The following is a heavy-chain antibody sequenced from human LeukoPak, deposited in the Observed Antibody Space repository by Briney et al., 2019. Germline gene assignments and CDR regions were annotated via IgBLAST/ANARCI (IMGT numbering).Heavy chain of an antibody. CDR2: IGSTSRPV. D-gene: IGHD3-22*01. V-gene: IGHV3-48*02. Sequence: GGSLRLSCVASGFTFSSFNTNWVRQAPGKGLEWVSYIGSTSRPVYYADSVKGRFTISRDNAKNSLFLQMNSLRDEDTAIYFCARANYYDTNPFDFWGQGTLVTVSS. J-gene: IGHJ4*02. CDR3: ARANYYDTNPFDF. CDR1: GFTFSSFN.